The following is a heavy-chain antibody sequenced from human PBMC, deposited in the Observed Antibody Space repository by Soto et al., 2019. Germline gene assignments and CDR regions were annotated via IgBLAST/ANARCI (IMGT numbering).Heavy chain of an antibody. J-gene: IGHJ5*02. D-gene: IGHD1-26*01. V-gene: IGHV3-48*02. Sequence: EVQLVESGGGLVQPGGTLRLSCVGSGFTLNVYGMNWVRQAPGKGLEWVSYISGDSNTIHYGDSVEGRFTISRDNAKNSLYLQMNSLRDEDAAVYYCARARGRNWFDLWGQGTLVTVSS. CDR2: ISGDSNTI. CDR1: GFTLNVYG. CDR3: ARARGRNWFDL.